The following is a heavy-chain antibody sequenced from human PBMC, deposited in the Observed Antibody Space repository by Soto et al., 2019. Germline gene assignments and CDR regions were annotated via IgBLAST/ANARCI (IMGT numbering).Heavy chain of an antibody. V-gene: IGHV3-33*01. J-gene: IGHJ4*02. CDR2: IWSHGSGQ. CDR3: ASDLGMPSGGRWYSTFFED. Sequence: QVQLVESGGGVVQPGRSLRLSCEASGFTFSNRGMHWVRQAQGKGLEWVAFIWSHGSGQYYADSVRGRFTISRNNSRNILYLPMNSLIADDTAVYYCASDLGMPSGGRWYSTFFEDWGQGTLVTVSP. CDR1: GFTFSNRG. D-gene: IGHD2-15*01.